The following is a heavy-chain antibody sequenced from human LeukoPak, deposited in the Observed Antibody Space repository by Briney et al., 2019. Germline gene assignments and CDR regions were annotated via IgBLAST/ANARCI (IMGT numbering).Heavy chain of an antibody. D-gene: IGHD3-9*01. V-gene: IGHV5-10-1*01. CDR1: GYSFTSYW. CDR2: IDPSDSYT. CDR3: ARHLLRYFDWFHYGMDV. J-gene: IGHJ6*04. Sequence: GESLRISCKGPGYSFTSYWISWVRQMPGKGLEWMGRIDPSDSYTNYSPSFQGHVTISADKSISTAYLQWSSLKASDTAMYYCARHLLRYFDWFHYGMDVWGKGTTVTVSS.